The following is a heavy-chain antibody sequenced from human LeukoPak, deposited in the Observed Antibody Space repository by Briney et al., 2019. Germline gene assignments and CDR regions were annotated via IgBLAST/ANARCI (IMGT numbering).Heavy chain of an antibody. CDR1: GGSFSGYY. J-gene: IGHJ4*02. CDR2: ISHSGST. D-gene: IGHD2-2*01. CDR3: ASGSAMDY. V-gene: IGHV4-34*01. Sequence: SETLPLTCAVYGGSFSGYYWSWIRQPPGMGLEWIGEISHSGSTNYNPSLKSRVTISVDTSKNQFSLKLSSVTAADTAVYYCASGSAMDYWGQGTLVTVSS.